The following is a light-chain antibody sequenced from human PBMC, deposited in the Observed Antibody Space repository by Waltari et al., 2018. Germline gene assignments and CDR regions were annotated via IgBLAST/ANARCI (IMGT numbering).Light chain of an antibody. CDR1: SLRTYY. CDR2: GKN. Sequence: SSELTQDPAVSVALGQSVRITCQGDSLRTYYASWYQQKPGQAPVVVFYGKNNRPSGIPDRFSGSSSGNTASLTITGAQAEDEADYYCNSRSWKFGGGTKLTVL. V-gene: IGLV3-19*01. J-gene: IGLJ3*02. CDR3: NSRSWK.